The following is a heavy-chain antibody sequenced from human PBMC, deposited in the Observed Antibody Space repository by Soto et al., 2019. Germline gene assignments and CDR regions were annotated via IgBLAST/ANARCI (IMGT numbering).Heavy chain of an antibody. CDR1: GGSVSSGSYY. D-gene: IGHD2-21*02. CDR2: IYYSGST. CDR3: ASSCGGDCYGTFDY. Sequence: SETLSLTCTVSGGSVSSGSYYWSWIRQPPGKGLEWIGYIYYSGSTNYNPSLKSRVTISVDTSKNQFSLKLSSVTAADTAVYYCASSCGGDCYGTFDYWGQGTLVTVSS. J-gene: IGHJ4*02. V-gene: IGHV4-61*01.